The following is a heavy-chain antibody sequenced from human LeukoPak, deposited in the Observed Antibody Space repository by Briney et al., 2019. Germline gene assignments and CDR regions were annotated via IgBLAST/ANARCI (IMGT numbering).Heavy chain of an antibody. J-gene: IGHJ4*02. Sequence: ASVKVSCKASGYTFTSYDINWVRQATGQGLEWMGWMNPNSGNTGYAQEFQGRVTMTRNTSISTAYMELSSLRSEDTAVYYCARPNLLYYDFWTGYYILGYWGQGTLVTVSS. D-gene: IGHD3-3*01. CDR3: ARPNLLYYDFWTGYYILGY. CDR1: GYTFTSYD. V-gene: IGHV1-8*01. CDR2: MNPNSGNT.